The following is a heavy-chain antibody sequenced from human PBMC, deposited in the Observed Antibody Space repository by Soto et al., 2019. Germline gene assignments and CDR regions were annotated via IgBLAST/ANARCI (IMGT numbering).Heavy chain of an antibody. J-gene: IGHJ5*02. CDR2: IYYSGST. D-gene: IGHD2-15*01. CDR3: ARVVPGRRDGFKNFHWFDL. V-gene: IGHV4-59*01. CDR1: GFSMNSYY. Sequence: SDTLSLTCTVSGFSMNSYYWSWIRQPPGKGLEWIGNIYYSGSTRYNPSLKSRVTISVDTSKTSFSLKLTSETAVATAVYYCARVVPGRRDGFKNFHWFDLWGQGKLVTV.